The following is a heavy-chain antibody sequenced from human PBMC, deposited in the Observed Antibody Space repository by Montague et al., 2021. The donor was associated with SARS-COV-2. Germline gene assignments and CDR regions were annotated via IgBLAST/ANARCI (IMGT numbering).Heavy chain of an antibody. J-gene: IGHJ4*02. CDR3: ARDLQQWLEGPFDS. V-gene: IGHV3-21*01. Sequence: SLRLSCAASGFTFSSYTMTLVRQAPGKGLEWVATISTSSTNYIYXAESMKGRFDISRDNAKNPLLLQMNSLRTDDTAVYYCARDLQQWLEGPFDSWGQGTLVTVSS. CDR2: ISTSSTNYI. CDR1: GFTFSSYT. D-gene: IGHD6-19*01.